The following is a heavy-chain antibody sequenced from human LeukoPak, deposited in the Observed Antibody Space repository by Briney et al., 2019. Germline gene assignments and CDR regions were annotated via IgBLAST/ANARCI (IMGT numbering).Heavy chain of an antibody. CDR2: IKSKTDGGTT. V-gene: IGHV3-15*01. Sequence: GGSLRLSCAASGFTFSNAWMSWVRQAPGKGLEWVGRIKSKTDGGTTDYAAPVKGRFTISRDDSKNTLYLQMNSLKTEDTAVYYCTTGYYYDSSGYYWFDYWGQGTLVTVSS. D-gene: IGHD3-22*01. J-gene: IGHJ4*02. CDR1: GFTFSNAW. CDR3: TTGYYYDSSGYYWFDY.